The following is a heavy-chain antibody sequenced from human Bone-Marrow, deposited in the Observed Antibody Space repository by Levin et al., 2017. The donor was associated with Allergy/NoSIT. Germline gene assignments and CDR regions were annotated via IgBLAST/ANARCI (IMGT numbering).Heavy chain of an antibody. CDR2: ISSSSSYI. J-gene: IGHJ4*02. D-gene: IGHD6-6*01. V-gene: IGHV3-21*01. CDR3: ARDDGSSSITHFDY. CDR1: GFTFSSYS. Sequence: GGSLRLSCAASGFTFSSYSMNWVRQAPGKGLEWVSSISSSSSYIYYADSVKGRFTISRDNAKNSLYLQMNSLRAEDTAVYYCARDDGSSSITHFDYWGQGTLVTVSS.